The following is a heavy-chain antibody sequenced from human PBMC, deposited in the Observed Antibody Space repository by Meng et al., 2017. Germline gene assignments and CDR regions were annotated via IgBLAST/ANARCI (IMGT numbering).Heavy chain of an antibody. D-gene: IGHD4-11*01. Sequence: LVNAGVWVKKPGAPVKVSCKPSGYLFTSYDINWIRQAPGQGLEWMGWVNPINGKTGYAQKFQGRLTMTRDTSIRTAYMELSSLKSEDTAIYYCARGGDYSSWDYWGQGTLVTVSS. V-gene: IGHV1-8*01. CDR2: VNPINGKT. CDR1: GYLFTSYD. CDR3: ARGGDYSSWDY. J-gene: IGHJ4*02.